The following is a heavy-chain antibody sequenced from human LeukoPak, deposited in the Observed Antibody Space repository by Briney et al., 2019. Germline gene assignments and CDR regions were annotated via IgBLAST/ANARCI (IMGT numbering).Heavy chain of an antibody. J-gene: IGHJ4*02. CDR3: ARGRNRLYYDSSGYYSTPPPTRFSFDY. D-gene: IGHD3-22*01. CDR1: GGSFSGYY. V-gene: IGHV4-34*01. Sequence: SETLSLTCAVYGGSFSGYYWSWIRQPPGKGLEWIGEINHSGSTNYNPSLKSRVTISVDTSKNQFSLKLSSVTAADTAVYYCARGRNRLYYDSSGYYSTPPPTRFSFDYWGQGTLVTVSS. CDR2: INHSGST.